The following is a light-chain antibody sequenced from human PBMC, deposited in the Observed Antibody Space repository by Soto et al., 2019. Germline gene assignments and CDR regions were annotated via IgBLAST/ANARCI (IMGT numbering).Light chain of an antibody. Sequence: QSALTQPASVSGSPGQSITISCTGTRSDVGGYNFVSWYQQHPGKAPKLMISDVSNRPSGVSDRFSGSKSGNTASLTISGLQAEDEADYFCSSYTTTSTYVVFGGGTKLTVL. CDR3: SSYTTTSTYVV. J-gene: IGLJ2*01. V-gene: IGLV2-14*03. CDR2: DVS. CDR1: RSDVGGYNF.